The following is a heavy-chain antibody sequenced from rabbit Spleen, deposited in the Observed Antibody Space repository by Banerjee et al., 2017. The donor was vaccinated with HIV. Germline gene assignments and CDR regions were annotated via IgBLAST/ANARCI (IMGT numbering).Heavy chain of an antibody. Sequence: QSLEESGGGLVQPEGSLTLTCKPSGFSFTSGYWMCWVRQAPGKGLEWIGCISTSSGITYYASWAKGRFTISRASSTTVTLQMTSLTAADTATYLCAKTNNYGDDDYPVVLWGQGTLVTVS. V-gene: IGHV1S40*01. J-gene: IGHJ4*01. D-gene: IGHD6-1*01. CDR1: GFSFTSGYW. CDR2: ISTSSGIT. CDR3: AKTNNYGDDDYPVVL.